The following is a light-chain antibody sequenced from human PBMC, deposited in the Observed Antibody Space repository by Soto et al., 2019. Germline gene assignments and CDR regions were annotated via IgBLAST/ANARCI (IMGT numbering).Light chain of an antibody. V-gene: IGLV1-40*01. CDR1: SSNIGAGYD. Sequence: QCVLTQPPSVSGAPGQRVTISCTGSSSNIGAGYDVHWYQQLPGTAPKLLIYGNSNRPSGVPDRFSGSKSGTSASLAITGLQAEDEADYYCQSYDSSLSGPYVVFGGGTKVTVL. CDR2: GNS. J-gene: IGLJ2*01. CDR3: QSYDSSLSGPYVV.